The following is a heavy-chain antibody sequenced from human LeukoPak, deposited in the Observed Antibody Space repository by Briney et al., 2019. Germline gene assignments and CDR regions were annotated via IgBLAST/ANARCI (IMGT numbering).Heavy chain of an antibody. CDR1: GGSISSSSYY. CDR2: IYYSGST. J-gene: IGHJ5*02. Sequence: SEPLSLTCTVSGGSISSSSYYWGWIRHPPGKGLEWIGSIYYSGSTYYNPSLKSRVTISVDTSKNHFSLKLRSVTAADTAVYYCARVVRRGYSYARGNWFDPWGQGTLVTVSS. D-gene: IGHD5-18*01. V-gene: IGHV4-39*02. CDR3: ARVVRRGYSYARGNWFDP.